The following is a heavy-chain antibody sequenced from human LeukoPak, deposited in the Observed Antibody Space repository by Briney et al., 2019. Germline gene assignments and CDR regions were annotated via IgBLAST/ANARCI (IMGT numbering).Heavy chain of an antibody. V-gene: IGHV4-39*07. CDR3: ARAPGIAAPPDY. CDR2: IYYSGST. Sequence: SETLSLTCTVSGGSISRNSYYWGWIRQPPGKGLEWIGSIYYSGSTYYNPSLKSRVTISVDTSKNQFSLKLSSVTAADTAVYYCARAPGIAAPPDYWGQGTLVTVSS. CDR1: GGSISRNSYY. D-gene: IGHD6-13*01. J-gene: IGHJ4*02.